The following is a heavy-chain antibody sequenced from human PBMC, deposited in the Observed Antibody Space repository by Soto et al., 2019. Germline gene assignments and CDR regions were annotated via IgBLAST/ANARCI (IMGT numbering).Heavy chain of an antibody. CDR1: GGAITAYY. J-gene: IGHJ5*02. CDR3: ARDEYYDSNNWFDP. Sequence: SETLSLTCTVSGGAITAYYWSWIRQPVGEGLQWIGRVYSTGSTNYNPSLRSRVTMSVDTSQNQFFLRLSSVTAADTAVYYCARDEYYDSNNWFDPWGPGILVTVSS. CDR2: VYSTGST. D-gene: IGHD3-22*01. V-gene: IGHV4-4*07.